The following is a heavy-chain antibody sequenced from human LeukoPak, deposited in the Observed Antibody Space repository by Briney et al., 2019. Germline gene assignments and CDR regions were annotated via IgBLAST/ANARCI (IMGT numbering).Heavy chain of an antibody. CDR1: GYTFTSYY. V-gene: IGHV1-2*06. CDR3: ARLGRNDYVWGSYRYFN. Sequence: GASVKVSCKASGYTFTSYYMHWVRQAPGQGLEWMGRINPNSGGTNYAQKFQGRVTMTRDTSISTAYMELSSLRSEDTAVYYCARLGRNDYVWGSYRYFNWGQGTLVTVSS. D-gene: IGHD3-16*02. J-gene: IGHJ4*02. CDR2: INPNSGGT.